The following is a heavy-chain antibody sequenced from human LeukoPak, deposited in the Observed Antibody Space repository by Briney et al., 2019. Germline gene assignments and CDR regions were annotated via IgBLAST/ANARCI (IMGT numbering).Heavy chain of an antibody. V-gene: IGHV4-4*09. CDR3: VGSSTSYYYMDV. CDR1: GGSISSYY. Sequence: SETLSLTCTLSGGSISSYYWSWIRQPPGKGLEWIGYIYTSGSTNYNPSLKSRVTISVDTSKNQFSLKLSSVTAADTAVYYCVGSSTSYYYMDVWGKGTTVTVSS. CDR2: IYTSGST. J-gene: IGHJ6*03. D-gene: IGHD2-2*01.